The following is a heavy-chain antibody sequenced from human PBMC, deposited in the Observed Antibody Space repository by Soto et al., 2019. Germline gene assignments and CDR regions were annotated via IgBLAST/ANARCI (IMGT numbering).Heavy chain of an antibody. V-gene: IGHV1-18*01. D-gene: IGHD1-26*01. J-gene: IGHJ4*02. CDR2: ISAYNGNT. CDR3: ATQGPHSIVGATVG. CDR1: GYTFTSYG. Sequence: VASVKVSCKASGYTFTSYGISWVRQAPGQGLEWMGWISAYNGNTNYAQKLQGRVTMTTDTSTSTAYMELRSLRSDDTAVYHCATQGPHSIVGATVGWGQGTLVTVSS.